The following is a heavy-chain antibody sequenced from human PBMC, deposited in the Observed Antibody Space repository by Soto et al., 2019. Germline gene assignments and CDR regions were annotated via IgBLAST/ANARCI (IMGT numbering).Heavy chain of an antibody. CDR3: ASYDVAAADYYFDY. V-gene: IGHV4-59*05. CDR2: IYYSGST. Sequence: SETLSLTCTVSGGSISSYYWSWIRQPPGKGLEWIGSIYYSGSTYYNPSLKSRVTISVDTSKNQFSLKLSSVTAADTAVYYCASYDVAAADYYFDYWGQGTLVTVSS. J-gene: IGHJ4*02. CDR1: GGSISSYY. D-gene: IGHD6-13*01.